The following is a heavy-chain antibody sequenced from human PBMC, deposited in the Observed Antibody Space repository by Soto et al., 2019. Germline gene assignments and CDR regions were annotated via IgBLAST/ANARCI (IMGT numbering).Heavy chain of an antibody. CDR1: GFTFSGYG. J-gene: IGHJ4*02. CDR3: ARDSSGWAYYFDY. D-gene: IGHD6-19*01. V-gene: IGHV3-30*04. CDR2: ISYDASNK. Sequence: GGSLRLSCAASGFTFSGYGMHWVRQAPGKGLEWVAVISYDASNKDYADSVKGRFTISRDNSKNTLYVQMNSLRAEDTAMYFCARDSSGWAYYFDYWGQGALVTVSS.